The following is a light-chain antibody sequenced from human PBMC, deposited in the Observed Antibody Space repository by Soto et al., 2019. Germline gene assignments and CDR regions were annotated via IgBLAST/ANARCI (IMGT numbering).Light chain of an antibody. CDR2: GAS. CDR3: QQYGSSPRT. CDR1: QSVSSSY. V-gene: IGKV3-20*01. J-gene: IGKJ1*01. Sequence: EIVLTQSPCTLSLSPGERATLSCRASQSVSSSYLAGYQQKPGQAPRLLIYGASSRATGIPDRFSGSGSGTDFTLTISRLEPEDFALYYCQQYGSSPRTFGQGTKVEIK.